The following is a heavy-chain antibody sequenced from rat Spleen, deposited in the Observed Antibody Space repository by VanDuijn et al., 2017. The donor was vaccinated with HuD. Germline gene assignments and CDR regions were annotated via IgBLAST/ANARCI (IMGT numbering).Heavy chain of an antibody. CDR2: ISYDGSST. Sequence: EVQLVESDGGLVQPGRSLKLSCAASGFIFSDCYMAWVRQAPTKGLEWVATISYDGSSTYYRDSVKGRFTISRENARNTLYLEMDSLRSEDTATYYCTRQGYLRDWYFDFWGPGTMVTVSS. V-gene: IGHV5-29*01. CDR3: TRQGYLRDWYFDF. CDR1: GFIFSDCY. D-gene: IGHD2-5*01. J-gene: IGHJ1*01.